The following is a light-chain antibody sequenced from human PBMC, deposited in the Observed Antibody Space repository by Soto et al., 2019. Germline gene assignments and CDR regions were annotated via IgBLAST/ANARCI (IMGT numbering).Light chain of an antibody. V-gene: IGKV3-15*01. J-gene: IGKJ1*01. CDR2: GPS. CDR1: QSVSSN. Sequence: EIVMTQSPATLSVSPGERATLSCRASQSVSSNLAWYQQKPGQAPRLLIYGPSTRATGVPARFSGSGSGTEFTLTISSLQSEDLAIYYCQQYHNWPRTFGQGTKVEVK. CDR3: QQYHNWPRT.